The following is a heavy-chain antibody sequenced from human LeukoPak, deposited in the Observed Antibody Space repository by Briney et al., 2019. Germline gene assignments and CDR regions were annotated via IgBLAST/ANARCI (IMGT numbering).Heavy chain of an antibody. CDR3: AKGDRGYSYGPDY. CDR2: ISCDGSNK. J-gene: IGHJ4*02. D-gene: IGHD5-18*01. Sequence: PGGSLRLSCAASGFTFSSYGMHWVRQAPGKGLEWVAVISCDGSNKYYADSVKGRFTISRDNSKNTLYLQTNSLRAEDTAVYYCAKGDRGYSYGPDYWGQGTLVTVSS. V-gene: IGHV3-30*18. CDR1: GFTFSSYG.